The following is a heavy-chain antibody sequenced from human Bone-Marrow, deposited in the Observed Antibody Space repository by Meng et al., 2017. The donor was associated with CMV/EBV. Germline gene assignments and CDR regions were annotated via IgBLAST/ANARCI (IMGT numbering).Heavy chain of an antibody. J-gene: IGHJ4*02. CDR1: GFTVSSNY. CDR2: IYSGGST. Sequence: GESLKISCAASGFTVSSNYMSWVRQAPGKGLEWVSVIYSGGSTYYADSVKGRFTISRDNSKNTLYLQMNSLRAEDTAVYYCARIYSEPDYWGQGTLVTVSS. V-gene: IGHV3-53*01. CDR3: ARIYSEPDY. D-gene: IGHD5-18*01.